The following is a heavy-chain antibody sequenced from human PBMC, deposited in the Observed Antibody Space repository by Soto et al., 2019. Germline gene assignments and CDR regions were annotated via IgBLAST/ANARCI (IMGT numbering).Heavy chain of an antibody. CDR2: IWYDGSNK. D-gene: IGHD3-3*01. CDR3: ARDSLAYYDFWSGSYFDY. V-gene: IGHV3-33*01. Sequence: GGSLRLSCAASGFTFSSYGMHWVRQAPGKGLEWVAVIWYDGSNKYYADPVKGRFTISRDNSKNTLYLQMNSLRAEDTAVYYCARDSLAYYDFWSGSYFDYWGQGTLVTVSS. J-gene: IGHJ4*02. CDR1: GFTFSSYG.